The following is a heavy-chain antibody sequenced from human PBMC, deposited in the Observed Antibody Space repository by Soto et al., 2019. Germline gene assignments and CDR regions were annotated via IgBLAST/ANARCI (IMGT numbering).Heavy chain of an antibody. V-gene: IGHV4-31*03. J-gene: IGHJ6*02. CDR1: GGSISSGGYY. CDR2: IYYSGST. D-gene: IGHD4-4*01. CDR3: AMTTVTTAYYYYGMDV. Sequence: QVQLQESGPGLVKPSQTLSLTYTVSGGSISSGGYYWSWIRQHPGKGLEWIGYIYYSGSTYYNPSLKSRVTISVDTSKNQFSLKLSSVTAADTAVYYCAMTTVTTAYYYYGMDVWGQGTTVTVSS.